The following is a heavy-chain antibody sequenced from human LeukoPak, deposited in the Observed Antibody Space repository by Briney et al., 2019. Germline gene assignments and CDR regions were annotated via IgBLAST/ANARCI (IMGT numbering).Heavy chain of an antibody. CDR3: ARVATRGAFDI. J-gene: IGHJ3*02. CDR2: IYYSGST. CDR1: GGSISSYY. V-gene: IGHV4-59*01. Sequence: SETLSLTCTVSGGSISSYYWSWIRQPPGKGLEWIGYIYYSGSTNYNPSLKSRVTISVDTSKNQFSLELSSVTAADTAVYYCARVATRGAFDIWGQGTMVTVSS. D-gene: IGHD2-15*01.